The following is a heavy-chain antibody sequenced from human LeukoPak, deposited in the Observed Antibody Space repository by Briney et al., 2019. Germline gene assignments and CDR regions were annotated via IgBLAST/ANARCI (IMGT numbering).Heavy chain of an antibody. Sequence: GSLRLSCAASGFTFSSYWMSWIRQPPGKGLERIGYIYYSGSTNYNPSLKSRVTISVDTSKNQFSLKLSSVTAADTAVYYCARHAQIAAAGLFDYWGRGTLVTVSS. CDR3: ARHAQIAAAGLFDY. J-gene: IGHJ4*02. D-gene: IGHD6-13*01. CDR2: IYYSGST. V-gene: IGHV4-59*08. CDR1: GFTFSSYW.